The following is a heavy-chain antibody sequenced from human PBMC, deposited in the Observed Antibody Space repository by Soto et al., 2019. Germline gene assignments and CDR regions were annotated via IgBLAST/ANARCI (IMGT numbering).Heavy chain of an antibody. CDR2: IYYSGST. Sequence: SETLSLTCAVSGGSISSGGYPSSWIRQPPGKGLEGLGYIYYSGSTYYNPSLKSRVTISVDTSKNQFSLKLSSVTAADTAVYYCASGGLRYFDWLLPYYYYYGMDVWGQGTTVTVSS. V-gene: IGHV4-30-2*03. CDR3: ASGGLRYFDWLLPYYYYYGMDV. J-gene: IGHJ6*02. CDR1: GGSISSGGYP. D-gene: IGHD3-9*01.